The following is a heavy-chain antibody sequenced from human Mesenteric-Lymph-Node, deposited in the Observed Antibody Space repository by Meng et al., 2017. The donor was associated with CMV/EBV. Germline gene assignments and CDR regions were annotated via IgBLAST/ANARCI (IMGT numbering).Heavy chain of an antibody. CDR3: AREFYRDDSGLTDAFDI. CDR2: IHYSGFT. V-gene: IGHV4-59*11. CDR1: GGSLSRLF. D-gene: IGHD5-12*01. J-gene: IGHJ3*02. Sequence: SETLSLTCTVSGGSLSRLFWSWIRQPPGKGLEWIGNIHYSGFTNYNPSLKTRVTISTDTSKNQFSLKLRSVTAADAAVYYCAREFYRDDSGLTDAFDIWGQGTMVTVSS.